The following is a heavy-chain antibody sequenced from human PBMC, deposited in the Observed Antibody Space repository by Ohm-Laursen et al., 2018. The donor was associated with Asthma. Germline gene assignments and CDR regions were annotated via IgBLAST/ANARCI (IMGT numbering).Heavy chain of an antibody. Sequence: SVKVSCKSSGGTFSNYVIGWVRQAPGQGLEWMGGINSVFRSTDYAQKFQGRVTITADESTATVYMELSSLRSDDTALYYCGRKQGSCIVSTCYSLDFWGQGTLVTVSS. D-gene: IGHD2-15*01. CDR3: GRKQGSCIVSTCYSLDF. J-gene: IGHJ4*02. CDR2: INSVFRST. CDR1: GGTFSNYV. V-gene: IGHV1-69*13.